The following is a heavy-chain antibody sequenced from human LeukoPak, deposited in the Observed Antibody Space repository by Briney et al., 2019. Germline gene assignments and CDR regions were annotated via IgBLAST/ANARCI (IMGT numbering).Heavy chain of an antibody. CDR2: ISSSGSYM. D-gene: IGHD2-2*01. J-gene: IGHJ3*01. V-gene: IGHV3-21*01. CDR1: GFTLSSYS. Sequence: PGGSLRLSCAASGFTLSSYSMNWVRQAPGKGLEWVSSISSSGSYMYYADSLKGRFTISRVYAKNSLYLHMNSLRAEDTAVYYCARDGSTHAFDVWGQGTMVTVSS. CDR3: ARDGSTHAFDV.